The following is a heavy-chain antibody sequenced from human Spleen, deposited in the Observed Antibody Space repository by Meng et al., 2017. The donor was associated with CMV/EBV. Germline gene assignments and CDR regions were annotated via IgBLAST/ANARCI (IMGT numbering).Heavy chain of an antibody. CDR3: ARRCSSTSCRLYFDY. CDR2: IYHSGST. CDR1: GGSISSSHL. Sequence: SGGSISSSHLWTWVRQVPGKGLEWIGEIYHSGSTNYNPSLKSRVTISVDTSKNQFSLKLSSVTAADTAVYYCARRCSSTSCRLYFDYWGQGTLVTVSS. D-gene: IGHD2-2*01. V-gene: IGHV4-4*02. J-gene: IGHJ4*02.